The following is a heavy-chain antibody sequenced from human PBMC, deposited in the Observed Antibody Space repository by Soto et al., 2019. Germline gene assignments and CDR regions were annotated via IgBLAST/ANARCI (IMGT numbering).Heavy chain of an antibody. CDR2: IIPIFGTA. Sequence: SVKVSCKASGGTFSSYAISWVRQAPGQGLEWMGGIIPIFGTANYAQKFQGRVTITADESTSTAYMELSSLRSEDTAVYYCARVGSGSYYKWAFFDYWGQGTLVTVSS. J-gene: IGHJ4*02. CDR3: ARVGSGSYYKWAFFDY. CDR1: GGTFSSYA. V-gene: IGHV1-69*13. D-gene: IGHD3-10*01.